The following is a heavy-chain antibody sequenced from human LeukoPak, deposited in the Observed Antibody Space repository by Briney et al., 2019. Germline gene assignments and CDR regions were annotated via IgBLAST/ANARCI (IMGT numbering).Heavy chain of an antibody. CDR1: EATFSSYA. CDR2: LIPIFGTA. V-gene: IGHV1-69*13. J-gene: IGHJ4*02. Sequence: ASVKVSCKASEATFSSYATSGVRQPPGQGLGWLGGLIPIFGTANYAQKFQGRVTITADESTSTAYMELSSLRSEDTAVYYCARASGVYSSGWYTPCFYWGQGTLVTVSS. D-gene: IGHD6-19*01. CDR3: ARASGVYSSGWYTPCFY.